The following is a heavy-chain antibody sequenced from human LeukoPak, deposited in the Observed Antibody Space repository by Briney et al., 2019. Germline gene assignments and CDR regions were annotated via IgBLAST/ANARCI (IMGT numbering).Heavy chain of an antibody. CDR1: GFTFSSYA. V-gene: IGHV3-23*01. CDR2: ISGSGGST. CDR3: AESEKLGYCSGGSCWFDY. J-gene: IGHJ4*02. D-gene: IGHD2-15*01. Sequence: GGSLRLSCAASGFTFSSYAMSWVRQAPGKGLEWVSAISGSGGSTYYADSVKGRFTISRDNSKNTLYLQMNSLRAEDTAVYYCAESEKLGYCSGGSCWFDYWGQGTLVTVSS.